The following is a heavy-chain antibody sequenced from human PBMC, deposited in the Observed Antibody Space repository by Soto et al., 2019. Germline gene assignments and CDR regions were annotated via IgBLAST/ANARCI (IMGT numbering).Heavy chain of an antibody. J-gene: IGHJ4*02. CDR2: INAGNGNT. D-gene: IGHD3-22*01. CDR1: GYTFTSYA. Sequence: ASVKVSCKASGYTFTSYAMHWVRQAPGQRLEWMGWINAGNGNTKYSQKFQGRVTITRDTSASTAYMELSSLRSEDTAVFYCARDLHLPPYYDSSGYYAYWGQGTLVTVSS. CDR3: ARDLHLPPYYDSSGYYAY. V-gene: IGHV1-3*01.